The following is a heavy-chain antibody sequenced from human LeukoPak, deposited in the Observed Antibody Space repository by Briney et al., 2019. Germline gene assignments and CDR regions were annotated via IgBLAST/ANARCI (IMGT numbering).Heavy chain of an antibody. J-gene: IGHJ6*02. Sequence: SETLSLTCAVYGGSFSGYYWSWIRQPPGKGLEWSGEINHSGSTNYNPSLKSRVTISVDTSKNQFSLKLSSVTAADTAVYYCARAARTIPGYSSSPAYYYYGMDVWGQATTVTVSS. CDR2: INHSGST. CDR1: GGSFSGYY. CDR3: ARAARTIPGYSSSPAYYYYGMDV. D-gene: IGHD6-13*01. V-gene: IGHV4-34*01.